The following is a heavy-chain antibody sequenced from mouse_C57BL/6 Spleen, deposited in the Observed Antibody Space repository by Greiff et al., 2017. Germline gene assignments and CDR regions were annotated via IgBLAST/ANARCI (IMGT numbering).Heavy chain of an antibody. V-gene: IGHV5-17*01. CDR3: ARRGDYRGFDD. CDR1: GFPFSDYG. Sequence: EVQLVESGGGLVKPGGSLTLSCAASGFPFSDYGMHWVRQAPEKGLEWVAYISSGCSTIYYADTVKGRFTISRDNAKNTQFLQMTSLRSEDTAMYYCARRGDYRGFDDWGQGTTLTVSS. D-gene: IGHD2-4*01. J-gene: IGHJ2*01. CDR2: ISSGCSTI.